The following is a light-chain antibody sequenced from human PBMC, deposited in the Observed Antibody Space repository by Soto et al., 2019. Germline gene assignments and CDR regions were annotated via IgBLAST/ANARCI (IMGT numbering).Light chain of an antibody. CDR3: SSYTSSSTPYV. CDR2: DVT. Sequence: QSALTQPASVSGSPGQLITISCTGTSSDVGGYNYVSWYQQHPVKAPKLMIYDVTNRPSGVSDRFSGSKSGNTASLTISGLQAEDEADYYCSSYTSSSTPYVFGTGTQLTVL. V-gene: IGLV2-14*01. J-gene: IGLJ1*01. CDR1: SSDVGGYNY.